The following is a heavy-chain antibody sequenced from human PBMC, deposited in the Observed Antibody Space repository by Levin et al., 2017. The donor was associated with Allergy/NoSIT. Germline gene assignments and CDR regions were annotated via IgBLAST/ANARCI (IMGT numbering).Heavy chain of an antibody. J-gene: IGHJ6*03. D-gene: IGHD6-6*01. CDR2: ISSSGSTI. V-gene: IGHV3-11*01. CDR1: GFTFSDYY. CDR3: ARAARHYYYYYMDV. Sequence: GGSLRLSCAASGFTFSDYYMSWIRQAPGKGLEWVSYISSSGSTIYYADSVKGRFTISRDNAKNSLYLQMNSLRAEDTAVYYCARAARHYYYYYMDVWGKGTTVTVSS.